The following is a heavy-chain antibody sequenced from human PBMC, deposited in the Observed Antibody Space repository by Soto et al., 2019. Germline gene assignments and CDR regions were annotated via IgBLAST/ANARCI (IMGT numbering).Heavy chain of an antibody. D-gene: IGHD3-22*01. CDR3: ARDPKGSGYLDY. CDR1: GGTFSSYA. Sequence: SVKVSCKASGGTFSSYAISWVRQAPGQGLEWMGGIIPIFGTANYAQKLQGRVTITADESTSTAYMELSSLRSEDTAVYYCARDPKGSGYLDYWGQGTLVTVSS. V-gene: IGHV1-69*13. CDR2: IIPIFGTA. J-gene: IGHJ4*02.